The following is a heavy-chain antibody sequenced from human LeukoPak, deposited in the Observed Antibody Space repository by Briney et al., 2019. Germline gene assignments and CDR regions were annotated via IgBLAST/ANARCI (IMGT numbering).Heavy chain of an antibody. CDR1: GYTFTSYG. V-gene: IGHV1-18*01. CDR2: ISAYNGNT. Sequence: ASVKVSCKASGYTFTSYGISWVRQAPGQGLEWMGWISAYNGNTNYAQKLQGRVTMTTDTSTSTAYMELRSLRSDDTAVYYCARGRRRRGTNYYDGSGYYLAFDYWGQGTLVTASS. CDR3: ARGRRRRGTNYYDGSGYYLAFDY. J-gene: IGHJ4*02. D-gene: IGHD3-22*01.